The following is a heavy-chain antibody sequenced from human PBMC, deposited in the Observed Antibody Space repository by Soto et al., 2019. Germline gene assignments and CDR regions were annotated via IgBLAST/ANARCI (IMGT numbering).Heavy chain of an antibody. CDR3: ARLTNEYGDYVGFSGILAGNHDAFDI. CDR2: INHSGST. V-gene: IGHV4-34*01. J-gene: IGHJ3*02. Sequence: PSETLSLTCAVYGGSFSGYYWSWIRQPPGKGLEWIGEINHSGSTNYNPSLKSRVTISVDTSKNQFSLKLSSVTAADTAVYYCARLTNEYGDYVGFSGILAGNHDAFDISGQGTMV. CDR1: GGSFSGYY. D-gene: IGHD4-17*01.